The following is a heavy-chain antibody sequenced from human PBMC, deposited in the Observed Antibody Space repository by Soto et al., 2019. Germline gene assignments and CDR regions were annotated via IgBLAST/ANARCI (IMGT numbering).Heavy chain of an antibody. CDR1: GGSISSGGYY. V-gene: IGHV4-31*03. CDR3: ARVAYWRSSSSTTARTYYYYGMDV. CDR2: IYYSGST. J-gene: IGHJ6*02. Sequence: SETLSLTCTVSGGSISSGGYYWSWIRQHPGKGLEWIGYIYYSGSTYYNPSLKSRVTISVDTSKNQFSLKLSSVTAADTAVYYCARVAYWRSSSSTTARTYYYYGMDVWGQGTTVTVSS. D-gene: IGHD2-2*01.